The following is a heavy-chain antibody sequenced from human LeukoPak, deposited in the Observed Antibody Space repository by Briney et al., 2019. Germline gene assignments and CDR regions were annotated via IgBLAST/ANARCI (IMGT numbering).Heavy chain of an antibody. D-gene: IGHD6-13*01. CDR2: IIPIFGTA. Sequence: SVKVSCKASGYTFTAYYMHWVRQAPGQGLEWMGGIIPIFGTANYAQKFQGRVTITAGESTSTAYMELSSLRSEDTAVYYCARSEQLDFDYWGQGTLVTVSS. J-gene: IGHJ4*02. CDR1: GYTFTAYY. V-gene: IGHV1-69*13. CDR3: ARSEQLDFDY.